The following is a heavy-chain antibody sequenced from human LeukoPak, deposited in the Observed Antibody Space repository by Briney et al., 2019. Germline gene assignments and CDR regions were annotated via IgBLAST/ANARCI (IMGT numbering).Heavy chain of an antibody. CDR1: GFTVSSNY. D-gene: IGHD1-26*01. CDR2: IYSGGST. V-gene: IGHV3-53*01. J-gene: IGHJ4*02. Sequence: GGSLRLSRAASGFTVSSNYMSWVRQAPGKGLEWVSVIYSGGSTYYADSVKGRFTISRDNSKNTLYLQMNSLRAEDTAVYYCARDFSEYSGSYYPDYWGQGTLVTVSS. CDR3: ARDFSEYSGSYYPDY.